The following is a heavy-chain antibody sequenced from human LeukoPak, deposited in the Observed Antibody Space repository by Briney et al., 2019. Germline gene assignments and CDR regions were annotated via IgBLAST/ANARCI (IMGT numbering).Heavy chain of an antibody. J-gene: IGHJ5*02. CDR3: AREGDYDSSGYYYRWFDP. V-gene: IGHV4-4*02. CDR1: GGSISSSNW. D-gene: IGHD3-22*01. CDR2: IYHSGSI. Sequence: SETLSLTCAVSGGSISSSNWWSWVRQPPGKGLEWIGEIYHSGSINYNPSLKSRVTISVDKSKNQFSLKLSSVTAADTAVYYCAREGDYDSSGYYYRWFDPWGQGTLVTVSS.